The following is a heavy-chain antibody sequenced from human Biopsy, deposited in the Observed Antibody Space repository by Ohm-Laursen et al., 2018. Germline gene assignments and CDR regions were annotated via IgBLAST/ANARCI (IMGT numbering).Heavy chain of an antibody. Sequence: SETLSLTCSVFGKTFSDYQWSWLRQPPGKGLEWIGHVYYSGSTFYNSSLESRVTVSVDTSKNQFHLRLTSMSASDTAVYYCARHSLDDFWSGAHYYFDYWGLGTLVTVSS. V-gene: IGHV4-59*08. CDR2: VYYSGST. J-gene: IGHJ4*02. CDR1: GKTFSDYQ. CDR3: ARHSLDDFWSGAHYYFDY. D-gene: IGHD3-3*01.